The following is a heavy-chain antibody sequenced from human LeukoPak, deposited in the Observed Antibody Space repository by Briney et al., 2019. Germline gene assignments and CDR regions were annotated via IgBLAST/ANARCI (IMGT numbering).Heavy chain of an antibody. D-gene: IGHD4/OR15-4a*01. V-gene: IGHV3-74*01. J-gene: IGHJ4*02. CDR2: INSDGSST. Sequence: PGGSLRLSCAASGFTFSSYEMNWVHQAPGKGLVWVSHINSDGSSTNYADSVKGRFTISRDNSKNTLYLQMNSLRAEDTAVYYCARRAGAYSHPYDYWGQGTLVTVSS. CDR3: ARRAGAYSHPYDY. CDR1: GFTFSSYE.